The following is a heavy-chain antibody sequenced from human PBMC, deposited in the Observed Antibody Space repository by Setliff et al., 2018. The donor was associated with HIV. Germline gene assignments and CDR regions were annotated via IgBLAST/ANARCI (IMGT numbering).Heavy chain of an antibody. Sequence: SETLSLTCTVSGGSVSSRGYYWGWIRQPPGKGPEWIANILYGGNTYYNPSLKSRVTISVDTSKNHFSLKLNSVTAADTAVYFCARPTTGVGGGAAFDIWGQGTEVTVSS. D-gene: IGHD2-8*01. CDR1: GGSVSSRGYY. V-gene: IGHV4-39*02. CDR2: ILYGGNT. CDR3: ARPTTGVGGGAAFDI. J-gene: IGHJ3*02.